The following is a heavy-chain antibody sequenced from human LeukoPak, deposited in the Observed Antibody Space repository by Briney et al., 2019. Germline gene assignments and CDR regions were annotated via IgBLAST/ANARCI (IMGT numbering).Heavy chain of an antibody. Sequence: PSETLCLTCAASGCSISSCGISWGWLRQPPGLGLVWTRYIYHSGSSYYNSSLKSRVTISVDKSNNQYSLKLSSVTAADTAVYYCASSITMVRGVINFFDYWGQGTLVTVSS. CDR2: IYHSGSS. CDR1: GCSISSCGIS. D-gene: IGHD3-10*01. V-gene: IGHV4-30-2*01. CDR3: ASSITMVRGVINFFDY. J-gene: IGHJ4*02.